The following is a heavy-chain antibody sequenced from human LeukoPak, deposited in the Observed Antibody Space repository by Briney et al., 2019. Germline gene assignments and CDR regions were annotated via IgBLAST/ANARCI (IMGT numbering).Heavy chain of an antibody. CDR1: GYTFTSYA. J-gene: IGHJ5*02. V-gene: IGHV7-4-1*02. CDR2: INTNTGNP. CDR3: ARDRRVTGYNWFDP. D-gene: IGHD5-18*01. Sequence: EASVKVSCKASGYTFTSYAMNWVRQAPGQGLEWMGWINTNTGNPTYAQGFTGRFVFSLDTSASTAYLQISSLKAEDTAVYYCARDRRVTGYNWFDPWGQGTLVTVSS.